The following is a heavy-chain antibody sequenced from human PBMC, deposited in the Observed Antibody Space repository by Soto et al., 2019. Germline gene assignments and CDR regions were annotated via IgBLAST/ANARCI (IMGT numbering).Heavy chain of an antibody. CDR3: ARPDSGGDALDI. CDR2: ISYDGSNK. J-gene: IGHJ3*02. CDR1: GFTFNSYA. Sequence: QVKLVESRGGVVQPGRSLRLSCAASGFTFNSYAMHWVRQAPGKGLEWVAVISYDGSNKYYADSVKGRFTISRDNSKNTLYLQMNSLRAEDTAVYYCARPDSGGDALDIWGQGTMVTVSS. V-gene: IGHV3-30-3*01. D-gene: IGHD2-21*01.